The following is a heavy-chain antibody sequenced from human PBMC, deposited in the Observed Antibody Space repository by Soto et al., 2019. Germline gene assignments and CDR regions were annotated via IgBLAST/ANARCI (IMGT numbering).Heavy chain of an antibody. CDR1: GVTFSSYG. V-gene: IGHV3-30*18. CDR2: ISYDGSNK. Sequence: GGSLRLSCAASGVTFSSYGMHWVRQAPGKGLEWVVVISYDGSNKYYADSVKGRFTISRDNSKNTLYLQMTSLRAEDTAVYYCAKADGYSYYDYYSYGMDLWGQGTTVTVSS. D-gene: IGHD5-18*01. J-gene: IGHJ6*02. CDR3: AKADGYSYYDYYSYGMDL.